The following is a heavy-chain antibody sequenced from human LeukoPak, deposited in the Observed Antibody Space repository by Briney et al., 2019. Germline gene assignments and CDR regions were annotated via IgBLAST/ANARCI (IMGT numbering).Heavy chain of an antibody. CDR2: IYTSGST. CDR3: ARDGLRPMRGWFDP. Sequence: SETLSLTCTVSGGSISSGSYYWSWIRQPAGKGLEWIGRIYTSGSTNYNPSLKSRVTISVGTSKNQFSLKLSSVTAADTAVYYCARDGLRPMRGWFDPWGQGTLVTVSS. V-gene: IGHV4-61*02. J-gene: IGHJ5*02. D-gene: IGHD3-3*01. CDR1: GGSISSGSYY.